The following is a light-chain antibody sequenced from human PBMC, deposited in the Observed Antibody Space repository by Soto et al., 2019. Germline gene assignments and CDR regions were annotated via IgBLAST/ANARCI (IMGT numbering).Light chain of an antibody. V-gene: IGLV2-14*01. CDR1: SSDVGSYDH. J-gene: IGLJ1*01. CDR2: EVS. CDR3: NSYTGSSTSYV. Sequence: QSVLTQPASVSGSPGQSITISCSGTSSDVGSYDHVAWYQQFPGKTPKLMIYEVSNRPSGVSSRFSGSKSGNTASLTISGLQAEDEADYYCNSYTGSSTSYVFGSGPKANV.